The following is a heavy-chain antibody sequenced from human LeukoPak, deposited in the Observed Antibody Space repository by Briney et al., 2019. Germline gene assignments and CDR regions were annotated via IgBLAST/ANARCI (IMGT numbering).Heavy chain of an antibody. CDR3: ARDRRDSSGYYLGYYFDY. CDR2: IYYSGST. Sequence: PSETLSLTCTVSGGSISSGGYYWSWIRQHPGKGLEWIGYIYYSGSTYYNTSLKSRVTISVDTSKNQFSLKLSSVTAADTAVYYCARDRRDSSGYYLGYYFDYWGQGTLVTVSS. D-gene: IGHD3-22*01. V-gene: IGHV4-31*03. J-gene: IGHJ4*02. CDR1: GGSISSGGYY.